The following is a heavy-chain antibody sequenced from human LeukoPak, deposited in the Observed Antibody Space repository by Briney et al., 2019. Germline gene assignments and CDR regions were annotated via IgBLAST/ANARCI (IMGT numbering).Heavy chain of an antibody. Sequence: PGGSLRLSCAASGFTFNKYTMNWVRQAPGKGLEWVSSISTSSSYIYYADSVKGRFTISRDYSKNTLFLQMSSLRPEDTAVYYCALGKNFGYHYFDFWGQGALVTVSS. CDR1: GFTFNKYT. D-gene: IGHD2-2*03. CDR2: ISTSSSYI. CDR3: ALGKNFGYHYFDF. V-gene: IGHV3-21*01. J-gene: IGHJ4*02.